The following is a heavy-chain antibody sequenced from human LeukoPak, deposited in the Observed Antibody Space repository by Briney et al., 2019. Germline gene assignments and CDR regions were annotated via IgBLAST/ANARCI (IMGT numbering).Heavy chain of an antibody. Sequence: SETLSLTCTVSGGSISGGYWSWIRQPPGRGLEWIGYVYTSGSTNYNPSLKSRVTISVDTSKNQFSLKLSSVTAADTAVYYCARAPGLWFGELLTYYYFDYWGQGTLVTVSS. CDR1: GGSISGGY. D-gene: IGHD3-10*01. V-gene: IGHV4-4*09. J-gene: IGHJ4*02. CDR2: VYTSGST. CDR3: ARAPGLWFGELLTYYYFDY.